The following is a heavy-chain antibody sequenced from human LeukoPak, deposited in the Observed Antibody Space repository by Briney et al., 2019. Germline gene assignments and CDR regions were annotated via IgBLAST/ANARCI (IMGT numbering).Heavy chain of an antibody. CDR3: ARGGITPRKFDS. CDR2: ISSNGERT. Sequence: GGSLRLSCAASGLFFSSFGMSWVGKAQGKGLEWFSGISSNGERTYFADSVKGRFGISRDNSKNTVYLQMKSLRAEDTAVYYCARGGITPRKFDSWGQGTLVTVSS. D-gene: IGHD1-14*01. J-gene: IGHJ4*02. CDR1: GLFFSSFG. V-gene: IGHV3-23*01.